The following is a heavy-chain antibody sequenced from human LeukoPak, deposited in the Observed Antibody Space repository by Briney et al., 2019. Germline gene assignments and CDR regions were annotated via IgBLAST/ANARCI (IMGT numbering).Heavy chain of an antibody. J-gene: IGHJ4*02. Sequence: PGGSLRLSCAASGFTFSSYSMNWVRQAPGKGLEWVANIKQGGNEKYYVYSVKGRFTISRDNAKNSLYLQMNSLRSEDTAVYYCAGGTGIYWGQGTLVTVSS. D-gene: IGHD7-27*01. CDR2: IKQGGNEK. CDR3: AGGTGIY. V-gene: IGHV3-7*01. CDR1: GFTFSSYS.